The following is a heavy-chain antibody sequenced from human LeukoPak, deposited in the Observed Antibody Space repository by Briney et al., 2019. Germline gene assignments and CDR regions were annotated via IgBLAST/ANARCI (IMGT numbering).Heavy chain of an antibody. CDR2: FKSDGSNI. D-gene: IGHD3-10*01. CDR1: GFTFSSYW. CDR3: AREYYPDV. J-gene: IGHJ6*04. Sequence: XXGAXGFTFSSYWMXWVSQTPGKGLGAVSRFKSDGSNINYADSVKGRFTISRDNAKNTLYLQMNSLRAEDTAVYYCAREYYPDVWGKGTPVTVSS. V-gene: IGHV3-74*01.